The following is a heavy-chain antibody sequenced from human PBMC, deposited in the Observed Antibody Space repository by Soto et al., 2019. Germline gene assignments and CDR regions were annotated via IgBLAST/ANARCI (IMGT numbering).Heavy chain of an antibody. V-gene: IGHV4-34*01. CDR3: ARGAPLVVVIVGMSSATHFDY. Sequence: QVQLQQWGAGLLKPSETLSLTCAVYGGSFSGYYWSWIRQPPGKGLEWIGEINHSGSTNYNPSLKSRVNISVDTSKNQFSLKLSSVTAADTAVYYCARGAPLVVVIVGMSSATHFDYWGQGTLVTVSS. D-gene: IGHD3-22*01. J-gene: IGHJ4*02. CDR2: INHSGST. CDR1: GGSFSGYY.